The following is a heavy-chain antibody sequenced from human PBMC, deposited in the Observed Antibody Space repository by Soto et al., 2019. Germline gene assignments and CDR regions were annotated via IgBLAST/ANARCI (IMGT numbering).Heavy chain of an antibody. CDR1: GDSISTNYF. Sequence: QVLLQESGPGLVQPSGTLSLSCAVSGDSISTNYFWGWVRQPPGKGLEWVGDISHSGSVNYNPSLKSRVTISIDKPKNQFSLKLNSVTAADTAVYYCARSFGWYTIDYWGQGTLVIVSS. CDR2: ISHSGSV. V-gene: IGHV4-4*02. D-gene: IGHD6-19*01. J-gene: IGHJ4*02. CDR3: ARSFGWYTIDY.